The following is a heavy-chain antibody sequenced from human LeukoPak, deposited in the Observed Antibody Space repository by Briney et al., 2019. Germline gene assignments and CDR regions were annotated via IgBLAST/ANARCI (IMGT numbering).Heavy chain of an antibody. V-gene: IGHV3-21*01. CDR2: SGNRSGTK. CDR3: LLQMTYGELSDPDF. D-gene: IGHD3-16*02. Sequence: GGSLSLSRAACVFPHSRLPMHWVRQAPGRGREGVSSSGNRSGTKYYADSVVSRFTTSRDSTRNALSLQINSRRAEDTAVYYWLLQMTYGELSDPDFRGQGTLVTVSS. CDR1: VFPHSRLP. J-gene: IGHJ4*02.